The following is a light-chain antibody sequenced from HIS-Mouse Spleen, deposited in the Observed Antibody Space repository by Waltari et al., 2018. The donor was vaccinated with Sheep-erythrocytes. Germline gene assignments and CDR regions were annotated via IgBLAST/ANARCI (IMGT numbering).Light chain of an antibody. CDR2: DVS. CDR1: SSDVGGYNY. Sequence: QSALTHPRSVSGSPGQSVTISCTGTSSDVGGYNYVSWYQQPPGKAPKLMIYDVSKRPSGVPDRFSGSKSGNTASLTISGLQAEDEADYYCCSYAGSYNHVFATGTKVTVL. CDR3: CSYAGSYNHV. J-gene: IGLJ1*01. V-gene: IGLV2-11*01.